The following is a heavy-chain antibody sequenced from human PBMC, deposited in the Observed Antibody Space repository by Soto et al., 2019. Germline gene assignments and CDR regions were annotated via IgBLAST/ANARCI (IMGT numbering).Heavy chain of an antibody. D-gene: IGHD6-25*01. CDR1: GGSISSSSYY. CDR3: ASPGISGFDY. J-gene: IGHJ4*02. Sequence: SETLSLTCTVSGGSISSSSYYWGWIRQPPGKGLEWIGSIYYSGSTYYNPSLKSRVTISVDTSKNQFSLKLSSVTAADTAVYYCASPGISGFDYWGQGTLVTVSS. CDR2: IYYSGST. V-gene: IGHV4-39*01.